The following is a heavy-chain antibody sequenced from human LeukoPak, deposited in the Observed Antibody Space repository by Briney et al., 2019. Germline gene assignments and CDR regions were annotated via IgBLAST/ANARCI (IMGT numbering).Heavy chain of an antibody. D-gene: IGHD3-22*01. J-gene: IGHJ5*02. V-gene: IGHV4-30-4*01. CDR1: GGSISSDDYY. Sequence: SETLSLTCTVSGGSISSDDYYWIRIPPRPGMGLVWIAYMYYSGSTYYNPSLKSRVTMSADTSKNQLSLKLSSVTAADTAVYYCARPYYYDSRIDPWGQGILVTVSS. CDR2: MYYSGST. CDR3: ARPYYYDSRIDP.